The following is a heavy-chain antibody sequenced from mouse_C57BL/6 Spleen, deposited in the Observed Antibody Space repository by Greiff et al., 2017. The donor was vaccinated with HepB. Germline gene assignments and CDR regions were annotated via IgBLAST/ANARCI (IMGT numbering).Heavy chain of an antibody. Sequence: QVQLQQSGAELVRPGASVTLSCKASGYTFTDYEMHWVKQTPVHGLEWIGAIDPETGGTAYNQKFKGKAILTADKSSSTAYMELRSLTSEDSAVYYCTRLFITTVVATDYFDYWGQGTTLTVSS. CDR3: TRLFITTVVATDYFDY. D-gene: IGHD1-1*01. V-gene: IGHV1-15*01. J-gene: IGHJ2*01. CDR2: IDPETGGT. CDR1: GYTFTDYE.